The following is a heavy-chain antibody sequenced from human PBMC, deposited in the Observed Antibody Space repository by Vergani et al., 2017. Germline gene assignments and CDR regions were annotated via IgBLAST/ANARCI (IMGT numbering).Heavy chain of an antibody. D-gene: IGHD3-10*01. CDR3: ARRMVRGVNSFDY. V-gene: IGHV3-21*01. Sequence: EVQLVESGGGLVKPGGSLRLSCAASGFTFSTYTMHWVRQAPGKGLEWVSSISSSSGYTYYADSMKGRFTISRDNAKDSLYLQMDILRAEDTAVYYCARRMVRGVNSFDYWGQGTLVTVSS. CDR1: GFTFSTYT. CDR2: ISSSSGYT. J-gene: IGHJ4*02.